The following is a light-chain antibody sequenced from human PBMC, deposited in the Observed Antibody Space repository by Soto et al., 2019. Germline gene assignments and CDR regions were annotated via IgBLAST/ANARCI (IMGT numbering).Light chain of an antibody. CDR2: LGS. V-gene: IGKV2-28*01. Sequence: DIVLTQSPLSLPVTPGEPASISCRSSQSLLHSDGYNYLDWYLQKPGQSPQLLIYLGSKRASGIPERFCGKGSCKNFILKIRKGEAEDVGVYYCMQGLQTLPTFGHGTTVDIK. CDR1: QSLLHSDGYNY. CDR3: MQGLQTLPT. J-gene: IGKJ3*01.